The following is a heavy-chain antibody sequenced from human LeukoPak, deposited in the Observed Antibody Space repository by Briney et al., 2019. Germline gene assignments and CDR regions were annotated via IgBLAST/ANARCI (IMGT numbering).Heavy chain of an antibody. CDR1: GFTFNNYA. CDR2: ISYDGSNK. Sequence: GGSLRLSCAASGFTFNNYAMHWVRQAPGKGLEWVAVISYDGSNKYYADSVKGRFTISRDNSKNTLYLQMNSLRPEDTAVYYCAKDPIAVAGRNYWGQGTLVTVSS. D-gene: IGHD6-19*01. J-gene: IGHJ4*02. CDR3: AKDPIAVAGRNY. V-gene: IGHV3-30-3*01.